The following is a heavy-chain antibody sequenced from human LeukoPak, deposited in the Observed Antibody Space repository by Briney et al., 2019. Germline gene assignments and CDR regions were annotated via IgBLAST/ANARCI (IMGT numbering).Heavy chain of an antibody. CDR1: GFTFSNYA. V-gene: IGHV3-23*01. D-gene: IGHD2-15*01. Sequence: GGSLRLSCAASGFTFSNYAMSWVRQAPGKGLEWVSSISGSGGNTYYADSVKGRFTITRDNSKNTLYLQMNSLRAEDTAVYYCARQDLGYCSRGSCLITPYYFDYWGQGTLVTVSS. J-gene: IGHJ4*02. CDR2: ISGSGGNT. CDR3: ARQDLGYCSRGSCLITPYYFDY.